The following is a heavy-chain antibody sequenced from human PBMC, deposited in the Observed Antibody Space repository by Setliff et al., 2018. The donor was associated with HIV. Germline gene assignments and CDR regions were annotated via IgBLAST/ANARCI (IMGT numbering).Heavy chain of an antibody. V-gene: IGHV3-53*05. Sequence: GGSLRLSCAASGFTVSSNSMSWVRQAPGKGLEWVSVIYSVGITYYTDSVKGRFTISRDNSKNTLYLQMDSLRPKDTAAYYCARAPSWQRQVDFWGQGTLVTVSS. D-gene: IGHD6-25*01. CDR2: IYSVGIT. CDR3: ARAPSWQRQVDF. J-gene: IGHJ4*02. CDR1: GFTVSSNS.